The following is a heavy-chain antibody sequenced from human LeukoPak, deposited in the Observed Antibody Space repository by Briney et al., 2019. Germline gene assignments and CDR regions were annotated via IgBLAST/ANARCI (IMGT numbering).Heavy chain of an antibody. J-gene: IGHJ6*03. CDR1: GFTFSSYG. Sequence: GGTLRLSCAASGFTFSSYGMSWVRQAPGKGLEWVSAISGSGGSTYYADSVKGRVTISRDNSKNTLYLQMISPRAEDTAVYYCAKGAQLTTVTNYYYYYYMDVWGKGTTVTISS. CDR3: AKGAQLTTVTNYYYYYYMDV. CDR2: ISGSGGST. V-gene: IGHV3-23*01. D-gene: IGHD4-17*01.